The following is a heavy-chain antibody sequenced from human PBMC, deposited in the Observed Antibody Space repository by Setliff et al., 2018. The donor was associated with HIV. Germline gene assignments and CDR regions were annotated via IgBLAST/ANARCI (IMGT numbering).Heavy chain of an antibody. D-gene: IGHD6-13*01. J-gene: IGHJ4*02. CDR1: GGSFSDYY. V-gene: IGHV4-34*01. CDR3: ARGRGSSSSWPIDY. Sequence: LTCALYGGSFSDYYWSWIRQPPGMGLERIGGVNRGRRTNYNSSLKSRVTISIDTSRNQSSLKLSSVTAADTAVYFCARGRGSSSSWPIDYWGQGTLVTVSS. CDR2: VNRGRRT.